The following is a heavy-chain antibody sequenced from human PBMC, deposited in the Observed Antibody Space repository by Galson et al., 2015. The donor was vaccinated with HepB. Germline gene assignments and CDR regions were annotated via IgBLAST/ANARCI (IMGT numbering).Heavy chain of an antibody. J-gene: IGHJ4*02. V-gene: IGHV3-30*18. CDR3: AKDDYDSSGYPFLDY. CDR2: ISYDGSNK. Sequence: SLRLSCAASGFTFSSYGMHWVRQAPGKGLEWVAVISYDGSNKYYADSVKGRFTISRDNSKNTLYLQMNSLRAEDTAVYYCAKDDYDSSGYPFLDYWGQGTLVTVSS. CDR1: GFTFSSYG. D-gene: IGHD3-22*01.